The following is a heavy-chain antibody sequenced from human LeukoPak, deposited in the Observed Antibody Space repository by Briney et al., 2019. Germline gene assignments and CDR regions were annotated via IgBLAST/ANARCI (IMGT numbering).Heavy chain of an antibody. D-gene: IGHD6-13*01. CDR3: AIPGIAAAGYFGY. CDR1: GYSFTSYW. Sequence: GESLKISCKGSGYSFTSYWIGWVRQMPGKGLEWMGWINPNSGGTNYAQKFQGWVTMTRDTSISTAYMELSRLRSDDTAVYYCAIPGIAAAGYFGYWGQGTLVTVSS. V-gene: IGHV1-2*04. CDR2: INPNSGGT. J-gene: IGHJ4*02.